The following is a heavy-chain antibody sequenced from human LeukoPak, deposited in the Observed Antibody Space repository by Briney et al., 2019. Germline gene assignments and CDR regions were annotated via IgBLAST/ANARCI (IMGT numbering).Heavy chain of an antibody. CDR3: ARDRRGSWYVNWFDP. D-gene: IGHD6-13*01. J-gene: IGHJ5*02. Sequence: GGTLRLSCAASGFTFSSYEMNWVRQAPGKGLEWGSYISSSVSTIYYADSVKGRFTISRDNAKNSLYLQMNSLRAEDTAVYYCARDRRGSWYVNWFDPWGEGTLVTVSS. V-gene: IGHV3-48*03. CDR1: GFTFSSYE. CDR2: ISSSVSTI.